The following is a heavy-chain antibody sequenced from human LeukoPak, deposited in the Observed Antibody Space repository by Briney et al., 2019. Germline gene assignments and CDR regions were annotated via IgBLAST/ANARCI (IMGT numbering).Heavy chain of an antibody. CDR1: GFTFNDYY. CDR3: ARRDGGYRHFDF. J-gene: IGHJ4*02. V-gene: IGHV3-11*01. CDR2: ITSTGSTT. Sequence: GGSLRLSCAASGFTFNDYYMTWIRQAPGKGLEWVSYITSTGSTTYYADSVKGRFTISRDNAKNSLYLQMSSLRADDTAVYYCARRDGGYRHFDFWGQGTLVTVSS. D-gene: IGHD4-23*01.